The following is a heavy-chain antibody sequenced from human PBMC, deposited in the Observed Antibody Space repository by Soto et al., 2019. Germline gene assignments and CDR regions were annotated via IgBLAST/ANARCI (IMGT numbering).Heavy chain of an antibody. Sequence: PGESLKISCKGSGYSFTSYWIGWVRQMPGKGLEWMGIIYPGDSDTRYSPSFQGQVTISADRSISTAYLQWSSLQASDTAMYYRARVGAVGYSYATHFDYWGQGTLVTVSS. CDR1: GYSFTSYW. CDR3: ARVGAVGYSYATHFDY. CDR2: IYPGDSDT. J-gene: IGHJ4*02. V-gene: IGHV5-51*01. D-gene: IGHD5-18*01.